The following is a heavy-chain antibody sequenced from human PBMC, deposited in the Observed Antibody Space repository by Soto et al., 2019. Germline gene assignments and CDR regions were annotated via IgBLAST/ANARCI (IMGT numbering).Heavy chain of an antibody. J-gene: IGHJ4*02. Sequence: QVQLVQSGAEVKKPGSSVKVSCKASGGTFNNYGMGWVRQAPGQGLEWMGGIIPMIRRTNYAQKFQGRVTLTADASRRTAYMVLRSLRSEDTAVYYCASWDYDVLTGFSYDDWGQGTLVTVSS. CDR1: GGTFNNYG. CDR2: IIPMIRRT. D-gene: IGHD3-9*01. CDR3: ASWDYDVLTGFSYDD. V-gene: IGHV1-69*01.